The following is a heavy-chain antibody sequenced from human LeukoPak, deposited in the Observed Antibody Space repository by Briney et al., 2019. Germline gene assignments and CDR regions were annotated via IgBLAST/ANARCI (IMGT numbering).Heavy chain of an antibody. V-gene: IGHV1-69*05. D-gene: IGHD6-13*01. CDR1: GGTFSSYA. Sequence: SVKVSCKASGGTFSSYAISWVRQAPGQGLEWMGGIIPIFGTANYAQKFQGRVTITTDESTSTAYMEQSSLRSEDTAVYYCARESVRIAAAERGYFDYRGQGTLVTVSS. CDR3: ARESVRIAAAERGYFDY. CDR2: IIPIFGTA. J-gene: IGHJ4*02.